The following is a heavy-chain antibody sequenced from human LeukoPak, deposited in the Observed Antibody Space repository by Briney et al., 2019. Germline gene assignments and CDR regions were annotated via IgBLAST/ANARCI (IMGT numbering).Heavy chain of an antibody. CDR3: AKDKYSYGYNFDY. J-gene: IGHJ4*02. CDR2: ISGDGDST. D-gene: IGHD5-18*01. Sequence: GGSLRLSCAASGFTFDDYAMHWVRQAPGKGLEWVSLISGDGDSTYYADSVKGRFTISRDNSKNSLYLQMHSLRTEDTALFYCAKDKYSYGYNFDYWGQGTLVTVSS. CDR1: GFTFDDYA. V-gene: IGHV3-43*02.